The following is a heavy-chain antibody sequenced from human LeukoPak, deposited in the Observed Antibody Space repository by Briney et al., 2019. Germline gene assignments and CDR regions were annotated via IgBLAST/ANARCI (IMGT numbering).Heavy chain of an antibody. Sequence: GGSLRLSCAASGFTFSSYSMNWVRQAPGKGLEWVSYISSSSTIYYADSVKGRFTISRDNAKNSLYLQMNSLRAEDTAVYYCAKMGEYFQHWGQGTLVTVSS. CDR2: ISSSSTI. CDR3: AKMGEYFQH. D-gene: IGHD2-8*01. V-gene: IGHV3-48*04. CDR1: GFTFSSYS. J-gene: IGHJ1*01.